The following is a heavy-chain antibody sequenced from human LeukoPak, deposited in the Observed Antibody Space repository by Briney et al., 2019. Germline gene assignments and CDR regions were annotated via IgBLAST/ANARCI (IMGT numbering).Heavy chain of an antibody. V-gene: IGHV3-30*03. D-gene: IGHD1-7*01. CDR1: GFTFSSYG. CDR2: ISYDGSNK. CDR3: ARVGTNASFDI. J-gene: IGHJ3*02. Sequence: PGRSLRLSCAASGFTFSSYGMHWVRQAPGKGLEWVAVISYDGSNKYYADSVKGRITISRDNSKNTLYLQMGSLRAEDMAVYYCARVGTNASFDIWGQGTMVTVSS.